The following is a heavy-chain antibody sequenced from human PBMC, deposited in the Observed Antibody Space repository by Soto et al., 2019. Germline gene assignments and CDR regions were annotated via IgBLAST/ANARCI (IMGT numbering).Heavy chain of an antibody. D-gene: IGHD6-19*01. CDR2: IDWDDGK. Sequence: SGPTLVNPTQTLTLTRTLSGFSLSTSGMRVNWIRQPPGKALEWLARIDWDDGKFYSTSLQNRLTISKDTSKNQVVLTMTNMDLVDTATYYCARMRYSSGWSYYFDYWGQGTLVTVSS. V-gene: IGHV2-70*04. J-gene: IGHJ4*02. CDR1: GFSLSTSGMR. CDR3: ARMRYSSGWSYYFDY.